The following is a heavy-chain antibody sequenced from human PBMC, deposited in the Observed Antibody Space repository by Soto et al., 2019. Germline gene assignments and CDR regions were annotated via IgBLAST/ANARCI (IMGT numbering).Heavy chain of an antibody. J-gene: IGHJ4*02. CDR1: GYSFISYW. V-gene: IGHV5-51*01. D-gene: IGHD5-18*01. CDR3: TRPTSNRYGPEY. CDR2: IYAGDSET. Sequence: PGESLKISCKGSGYSFISYWIGWVRQMPGKGLELMGIIYAGDSETRYSPSFQGQVSISVDKSMSTAYLQWSSLKASDTAMYYCTRPTSNRYGPEYWGQGTLVSVTS.